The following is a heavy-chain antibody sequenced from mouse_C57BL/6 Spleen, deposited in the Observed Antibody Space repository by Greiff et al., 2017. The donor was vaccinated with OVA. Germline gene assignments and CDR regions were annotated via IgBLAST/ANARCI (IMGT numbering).Heavy chain of an antibody. CDR1: GYTFTSYW. Sequence: VQLQQSGAELVKPGASVKLSCKASGYTFTSYWMHWVKQRPGQGLEWIGMIHPNSGSTNYNEKFKSKATLTVDKSSSTAYMQLSSLTSEDSAVYYCARSIYYYGSSSWYFDVWGTGTTVTVSS. V-gene: IGHV1-64*01. J-gene: IGHJ1*03. CDR2: IHPNSGST. D-gene: IGHD1-1*01. CDR3: ARSIYYYGSSSWYFDV.